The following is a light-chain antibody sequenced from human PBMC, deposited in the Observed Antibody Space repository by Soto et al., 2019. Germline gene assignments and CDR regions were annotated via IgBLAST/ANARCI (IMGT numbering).Light chain of an antibody. CDR3: QSYDSSLRV. Sequence: QSVLTQPPSVSGAPGQRVTISCTGSSSNIGAGYDVHWYQQLPGTDPKLLIYGNSNRPSGVPDRFSGSKSGTSASLAITGLQDEDEADYYCQSYDSSLRVFGTGTKVTAL. V-gene: IGLV1-40*01. CDR2: GNS. CDR1: SSNIGAGYD. J-gene: IGLJ1*01.